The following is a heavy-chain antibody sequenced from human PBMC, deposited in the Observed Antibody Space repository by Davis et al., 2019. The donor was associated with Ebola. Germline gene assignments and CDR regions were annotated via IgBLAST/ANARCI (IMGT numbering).Heavy chain of an antibody. D-gene: IGHD1-26*01. J-gene: IGHJ6*02. Sequence: MPSETLSLTCTVSGGSISSYYWSWIRQPPGKGLEWIGYIYYSGSTNYNPSLKSRVTISVDTSKNQFSLKLSSVTAADTAVYYCARVVVGATTYGMDVWGQGTTVTVSS. V-gene: IGHV4-59*12. CDR2: IYYSGST. CDR1: GGSISSYY. CDR3: ARVVVGATTYGMDV.